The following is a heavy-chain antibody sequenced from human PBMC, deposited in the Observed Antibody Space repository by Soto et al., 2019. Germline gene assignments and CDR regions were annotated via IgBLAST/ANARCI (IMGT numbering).Heavy chain of an antibody. D-gene: IGHD2-21*02. Sequence: SETLSLTCTVSGGSISNYYWTWIRQPPGKGLEWIGYLYNTGSTIYNPSLKSRVTISVDTSKNQFSLKLNSVTAADTAVYYCARDRGGYCGTHCYPLDGWGPGPTVTVAS. CDR1: GGSISNYY. J-gene: IGHJ6*02. CDR3: ARDRGGYCGTHCYPLDG. CDR2: LYNTGST. V-gene: IGHV4-59*01.